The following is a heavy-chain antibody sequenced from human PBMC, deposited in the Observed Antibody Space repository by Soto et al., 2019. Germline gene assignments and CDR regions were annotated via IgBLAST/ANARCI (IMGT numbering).Heavy chain of an antibody. V-gene: IGHV1-3*01. J-gene: IGHJ5*02. CDR3: ARGIVRMVYVYQVTIWLDP. CDR1: GYTFTSYA. Sequence: ASVKVSCKASGYTFTSYAMHWVRQAPGQRLEWMGWINAGNGNTKYSQKFQGRVTITRDTSASTAYMELRSLRSEDTAVYYCARGIVRMVYVYQVTIWLDPWGEGTLVTVCS. CDR2: INAGNGNT. D-gene: IGHD2-8*01.